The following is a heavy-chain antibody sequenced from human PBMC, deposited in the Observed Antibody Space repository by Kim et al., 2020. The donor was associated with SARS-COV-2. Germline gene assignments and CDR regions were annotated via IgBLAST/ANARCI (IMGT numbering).Heavy chain of an antibody. D-gene: IGHD6-19*01. CDR2: INQSGST. J-gene: IGHJ3*02. CDR3: ARGLSAWSDDAFDI. Sequence: SETLSLTCAVYGGSFRGHYWSWIRQPPGKGLEWIGEINQSGSTNYNPSLKSRVTITVDTSRNQSALKLSTVTAADTAVYYCARGLSAWSDDAFDIWGQGTVVTVSS. V-gene: IGHV4-34*01. CDR1: GGSFRGHY.